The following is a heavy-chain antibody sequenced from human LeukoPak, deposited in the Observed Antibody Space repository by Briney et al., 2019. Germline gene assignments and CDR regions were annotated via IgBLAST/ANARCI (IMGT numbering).Heavy chain of an antibody. CDR2: VFDSGST. CDR3: AKGDSSSWFDALDI. J-gene: IGHJ3*02. Sequence: SETLSLTCTVSGGSISRTSYYWDWIRQPPGKGLEWIGNVFDSGSTHYNPSLKSRVTISVDTSKNQFSLRLSSVTAADTAVYYCAKGDSSSWFDALDIWGQGTMVTVFS. CDR1: GGSISRTSYY. D-gene: IGHD6-13*01. V-gene: IGHV4-39*01.